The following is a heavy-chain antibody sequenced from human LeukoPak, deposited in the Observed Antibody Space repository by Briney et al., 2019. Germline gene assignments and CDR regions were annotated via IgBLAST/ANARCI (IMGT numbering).Heavy chain of an antibody. CDR2: IYTSGST. CDR1: GGSLSSYY. Sequence: PSETLSLTCTVSGGSLSSYYWSWIRQPAGKGLEWIGRIYTSGSTNYNPSLKSRVTMSVDTSKNQFSLKLTSVTAADTAVYYCARAYYDTSGYPGWYFDLWGRGTLVTVSS. V-gene: IGHV4-4*07. CDR3: ARAYYDTSGYPGWYFDL. D-gene: IGHD3-22*01. J-gene: IGHJ2*01.